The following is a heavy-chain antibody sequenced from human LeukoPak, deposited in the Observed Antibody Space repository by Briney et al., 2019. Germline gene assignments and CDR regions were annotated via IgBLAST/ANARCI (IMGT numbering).Heavy chain of an antibody. CDR2: TYYRSKWYN. CDR3: ARDRGDNPAGRAAFDI. Sequence: SQTLSLTCAISGDSVSSNSAAWNWIRQSPSRGLEWLGRTYYRSKWYNDYAVSVKSRITINPDTSKNQFSLQLNSVTPEDTAVYYCARDRGDNPAGRAAFDIWGQGTMVTVSS. D-gene: IGHD5-24*01. CDR1: GDSVSSNSAA. V-gene: IGHV6-1*01. J-gene: IGHJ3*02.